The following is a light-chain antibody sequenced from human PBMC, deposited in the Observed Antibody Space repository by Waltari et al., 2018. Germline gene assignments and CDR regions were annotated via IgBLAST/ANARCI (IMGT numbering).Light chain of an antibody. CDR2: KAS. V-gene: IGKV1-5*03. Sequence: DIQMTQSPSTLSASVGDRVTITCRASQSISSWLAWYQQKPGKAPKLLIYKASSLERGVPSRFSGRGSGTEFTLTISSLQPDDFATYFCQQYNSYSQTFGQGTKVEIK. CDR3: QQYNSYSQT. J-gene: IGKJ1*01. CDR1: QSISSW.